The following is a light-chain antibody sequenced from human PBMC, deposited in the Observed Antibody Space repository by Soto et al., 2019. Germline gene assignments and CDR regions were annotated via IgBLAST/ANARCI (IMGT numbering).Light chain of an antibody. Sequence: QSALTQPASVSGPPGQSITIPCTGTSNDIGAYTYVSWYQQHPGKAPKLLIFDVSYRPSGISDRFSGSKSGNTASLTISGLQLEDEADYYCSSYGASTTLLGGGPKVTVL. CDR1: SNDIGAYTY. V-gene: IGLV2-14*03. CDR3: SSYGASTTL. CDR2: DVS. J-gene: IGLJ2*01.